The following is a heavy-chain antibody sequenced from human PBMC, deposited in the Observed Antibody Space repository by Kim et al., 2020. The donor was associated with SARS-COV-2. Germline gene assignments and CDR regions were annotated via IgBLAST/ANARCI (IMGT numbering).Heavy chain of an antibody. Sequence: GGSLRLSCAASGFTFSSYGMHWVRQAPGKGLEWVAVISYDGSNKYYADTVKGRFTISRDNSKNTLYLQMNSLRAEDTAVYYCAKGPTVSQFYYYYGMDVWGQGTTVTVSS. V-gene: IGHV3-30*18. J-gene: IGHJ6*02. CDR3: AKGPTVSQFYYYYGMDV. CDR2: ISYDGSNK. CDR1: GFTFSSYG. D-gene: IGHD4-17*01.